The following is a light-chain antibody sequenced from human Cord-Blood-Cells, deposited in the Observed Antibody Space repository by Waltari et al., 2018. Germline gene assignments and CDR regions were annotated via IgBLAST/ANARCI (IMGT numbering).Light chain of an antibody. Sequence: QSALTQPASVSGSPGQSLTLSCTGTSRAVGGYNYVSWYQPHPGTAPTLMIYDVSNRPSGVSNRFSGSKSGNTASLTISGLQAEDEADYYCSSYTSSSTWVFGGGTKLTVL. J-gene: IGLJ3*02. CDR2: DVS. V-gene: IGLV2-14*01. CDR3: SSYTSSSTWV. CDR1: SRAVGGYNY.